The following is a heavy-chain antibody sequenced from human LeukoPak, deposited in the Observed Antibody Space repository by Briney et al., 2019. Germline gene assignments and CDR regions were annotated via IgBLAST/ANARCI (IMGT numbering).Heavy chain of an antibody. Sequence: ASVKVSCKASGYTFTSYGISWVRQAPGQGLEWMGGIAPISGTPLYSQRFQGRVTISADTSTNTAYMEMSSVTSEDTAVYYCAREGEYYSESGNLVDASDVWGQGTMVIVSA. D-gene: IGHD3-10*01. J-gene: IGHJ3*01. CDR3: AREGEYYSESGNLVDASDV. CDR2: IAPISGTP. V-gene: IGHV1-69*06. CDR1: GYTFTSYG.